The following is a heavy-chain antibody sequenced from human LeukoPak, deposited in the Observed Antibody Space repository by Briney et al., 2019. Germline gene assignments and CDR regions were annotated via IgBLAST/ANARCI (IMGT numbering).Heavy chain of an antibody. D-gene: IGHD3-22*01. V-gene: IGHV4-31*03. CDR1: GGSISSGGYY. CDR2: IYYSGST. J-gene: IGHJ4*02. Sequence: TSETLSLTCTVSGGSISSGGYYWSWIRQHPGKGLEWIGYIYYSGSTYYNPSLKSRITISVDTSKNQFSLKLSSVTAADTAVYYCARRSSGETFDYWGQGTLVTVSS. CDR3: ARRSSGETFDY.